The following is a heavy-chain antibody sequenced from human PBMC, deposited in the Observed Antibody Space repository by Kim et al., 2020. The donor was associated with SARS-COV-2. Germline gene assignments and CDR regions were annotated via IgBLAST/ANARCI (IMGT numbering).Heavy chain of an antibody. V-gene: IGHV3-7*01. CDR1: GFTFSDYW. Sequence: GGSLRLSCEASGFTFSDYWMSWVRQAPGQGLEWVANIKQDGSEIFYVDSVKGRFTISRDNAKNSLYLQMNSLRGEDTAVYYCATDLQGYKNSWFFDNWGQGTLVTVSS. CDR3: ATDLQGYKNSWFFDN. J-gene: IGHJ4*02. D-gene: IGHD6-13*01. CDR2: IKQDGSEI.